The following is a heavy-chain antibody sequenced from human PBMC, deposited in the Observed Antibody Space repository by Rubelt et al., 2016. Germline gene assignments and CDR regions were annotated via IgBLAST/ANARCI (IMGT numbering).Heavy chain of an antibody. CDR3: ARVGAAAGTDY. CDR2: IYYSGST. J-gene: IGHJ4*02. CDR1: GGSISSSSYY. D-gene: IGHD6-13*01. V-gene: IGHV4-39*07. Sequence: QLQLQESGPGLVKPSETLSLTCTVSGGSISSSSYYWGWIRQPPGKGLAWIGSIYYSGSTYYNPSLRSRVTISIDTSKNQFSLKLGSGTAADTAMYYCARVGAAAGTDYWGQGALVTVSS.